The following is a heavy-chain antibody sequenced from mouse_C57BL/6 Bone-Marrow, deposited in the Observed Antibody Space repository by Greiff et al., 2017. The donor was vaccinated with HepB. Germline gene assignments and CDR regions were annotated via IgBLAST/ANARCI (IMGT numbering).Heavy chain of an antibody. V-gene: IGHV1-18*01. CDR3: IYDYDGFAY. CDR1: GYTFTDYN. D-gene: IGHD2-4*01. CDR2: INPNNGGT. Sequence: EVQLQESGPELVKPGASVKIPCKASGYTFTDYNMDWVKQSHGKSLEWIGDINPNNGGTIYNQKFKGKATLTVDKSSSTAYMELRSLTSEDTAVYYCIYDYDGFAYWGQGTLVTVSA. J-gene: IGHJ3*01.